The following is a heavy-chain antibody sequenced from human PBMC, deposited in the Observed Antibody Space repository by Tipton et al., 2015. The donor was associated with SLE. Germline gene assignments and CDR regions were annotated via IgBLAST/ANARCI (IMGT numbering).Heavy chain of an antibody. Sequence: LRLSCAVYGGSFSGYYWSWIRQPPGKGLEWIGSIYYSGSTYYNPSLKSRVTISVDTSKNQFSLKLSSVTAADTAVYYCAREDKWLQEVFDIWGQGTMVTVSS. CDR2: IYYSGST. CDR1: GGSFSGYY. D-gene: IGHD5-12*01. V-gene: IGHV4-34*01. J-gene: IGHJ3*02. CDR3: AREDKWLQEVFDI.